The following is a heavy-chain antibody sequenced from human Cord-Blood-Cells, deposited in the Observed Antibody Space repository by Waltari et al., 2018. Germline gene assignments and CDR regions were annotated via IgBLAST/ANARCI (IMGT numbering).Heavy chain of an antibody. V-gene: IGHV4-39*01. CDR1: GGSIRSSSYY. J-gene: IGHJ4*02. CDR3: ARQGGYYGSGSYYDY. Sequence: QLQLQESGPGLVKPSETLSLTCTVSGGSIRSSSYYWGWIRQPPGKGLEWIGSIYYSGSTYYNPSLKRRVTLSVDTSKNQFSLKLSSVTTADTAVYYCARQGGYYGSGSYYDYWGQGTLVTVSS. CDR2: IYYSGST. D-gene: IGHD3-10*01.